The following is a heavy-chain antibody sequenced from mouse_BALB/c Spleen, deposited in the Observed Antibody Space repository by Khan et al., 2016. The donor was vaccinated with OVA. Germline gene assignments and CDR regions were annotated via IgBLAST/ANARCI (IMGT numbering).Heavy chain of an antibody. Sequence: EVELVESGGGLVQPGGSRKLSCAASGFTFSSFGMHWVRQAPEKGLEWVAYISSGSSTIYSTDTVKGRFTISRDDPKNTLFLPMTRLRSEDTAMYYYVRIDYQGFAYWGQGTLVTVSA. J-gene: IGHJ3*01. V-gene: IGHV5-17*02. CDR2: ISSGSSTI. CDR1: GFTFSSFG. CDR3: VRIDYQGFAY. D-gene: IGHD2-4*01.